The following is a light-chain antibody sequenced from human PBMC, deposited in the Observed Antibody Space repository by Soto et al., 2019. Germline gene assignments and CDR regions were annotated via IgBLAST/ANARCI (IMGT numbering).Light chain of an antibody. CDR2: ENH. V-gene: IGLV1-40*01. Sequence: QSVLTQPPSVSGAPGQRVTISCTGSSSNIGAGYDVHWYQQLQGTPPKLLIYENHNRPSGVPDRFSGSKSGTSASLAISGLQPDDDADYYCQPYDSSLRQDVFGTGTEGTVL. J-gene: IGLJ1*01. CDR3: QPYDSSLRQDV. CDR1: SSNIGAGYD.